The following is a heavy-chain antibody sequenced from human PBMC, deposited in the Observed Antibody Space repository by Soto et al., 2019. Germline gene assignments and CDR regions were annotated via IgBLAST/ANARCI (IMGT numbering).Heavy chain of an antibody. V-gene: IGHV3-23*01. Sequence: EVQLLESGGGLVQPGGSLRLSCAASGFTFSSYAMSWVRQAPGKGLEWVSTISNSGGRTYYADSVKGRFAISRDNSKNTLYLQMTSLRPEDTAVYYCASSSTVLLPTTVPGWFDPWGQGTLVSVSS. CDR2: ISNSGGRT. J-gene: IGHJ5*02. CDR1: GFTFSSYA. D-gene: IGHD2-2*01. CDR3: ASSSTVLLPTTVPGWFDP.